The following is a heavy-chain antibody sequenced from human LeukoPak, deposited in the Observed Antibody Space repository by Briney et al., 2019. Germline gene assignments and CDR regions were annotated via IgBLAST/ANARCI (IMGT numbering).Heavy chain of an antibody. Sequence: QTGGSLRLSCAASGFTFSNFGMNWVRQAPGKGLEWISYITSSSSTIYYADSVKGRFTISRDNAKNSLYLQMNSLRAEDTAVYYCARIRGSTGYGMDVWGQGTTVTVSS. D-gene: IGHD6-25*01. J-gene: IGHJ6*02. CDR2: ITSSSSTI. CDR3: ARIRGSTGYGMDV. V-gene: IGHV3-48*04. CDR1: GFTFSNFG.